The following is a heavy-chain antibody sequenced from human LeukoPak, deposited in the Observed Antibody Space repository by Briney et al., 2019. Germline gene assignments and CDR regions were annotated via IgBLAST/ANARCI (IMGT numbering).Heavy chain of an antibody. V-gene: IGHV3-11*05. D-gene: IGHD5-24*01. CDR3: ARAIEEATVPFDY. J-gene: IGHJ4*02. CDR2: ISGINSYT. Sequence: GGFLRLSCAASGFTFSDYYMSWIRQAPGKGLEWVSYISGINSYTNYADSVKGRFTISRDNAKNSLYLQLNSLRAEDTAVYFCARAIEEATVPFDYWGQKTVVTVSS. CDR1: GFTFSDYY.